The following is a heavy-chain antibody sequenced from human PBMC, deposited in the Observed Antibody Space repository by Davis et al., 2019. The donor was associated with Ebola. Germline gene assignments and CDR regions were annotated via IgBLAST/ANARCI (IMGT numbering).Heavy chain of an antibody. CDR3: ARQARVNV. Sequence: PGGSLRLSCAASGFSFTSIWMGWLRQAPGKGLEWVANIKEDGSDIYYADSVKGRFSISRDNAKNSLYLQMNSLRVEDTAVYYCARQARVNVWGQGTTVTVSS. D-gene: IGHD3-3*01. J-gene: IGHJ6*02. CDR2: IKEDGSDI. CDR1: GFSFTSIW. V-gene: IGHV3-7*01.